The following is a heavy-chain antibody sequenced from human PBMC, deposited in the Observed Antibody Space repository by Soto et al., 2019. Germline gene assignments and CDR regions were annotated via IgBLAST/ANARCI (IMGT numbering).Heavy chain of an antibody. CDR2: ISYDGSHK. D-gene: IGHD4-4*01. CDR1: GFTFRNYG. J-gene: IGHJ6*01. CDR3: AKRRGDHSNYSWGIDV. Sequence: QVPLVESGGGVVQPGRSLRLSCAASGFTFRNYGMHWVRQAPGKGLVWVTVISYDGSHKYYADSVKGRFTISRDNSKNTVYLEMNSLRDEDTAVYYCAKRRGDHSNYSWGIDVW. V-gene: IGHV3-30*18.